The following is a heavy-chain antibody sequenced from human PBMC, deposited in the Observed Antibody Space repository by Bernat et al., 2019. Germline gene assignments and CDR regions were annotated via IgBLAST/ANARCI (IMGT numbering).Heavy chain of an antibody. CDR1: GFTFSSYS. CDR3: ARDEGYDFWSGYYSHGGGMDV. J-gene: IGHJ6*02. Sequence: EVQLVESGGGLVKPGGSLRLSCAASGFTFSSYSMNWVRQAPGKGLEWVSSISSSSSYIYYADSVKGRFTISRDNAKNSLYLQMNSLRAEDTAVYYCARDEGYDFWSGYYSHGGGMDVWGQGTTVTVSS. CDR2: ISSSSSYI. D-gene: IGHD3-3*01. V-gene: IGHV3-21*01.